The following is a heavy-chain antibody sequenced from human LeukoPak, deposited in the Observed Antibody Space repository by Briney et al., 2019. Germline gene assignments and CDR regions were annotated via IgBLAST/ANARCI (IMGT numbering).Heavy chain of an antibody. CDR1: GFTFSSYA. Sequence: GGSLRLSCAASGFTFSSYAMSWVRQAPGKGLEWVSAISGSGGSTYYADSVKGRFTISRDNSKNMLYLQMNSLRAEDTAVYYCAKWKYSNSGIDDYWGQGTLVTVSS. J-gene: IGHJ4*02. CDR2: ISGSGGST. CDR3: AKWKYSNSGIDDY. V-gene: IGHV3-23*01. D-gene: IGHD6-6*01.